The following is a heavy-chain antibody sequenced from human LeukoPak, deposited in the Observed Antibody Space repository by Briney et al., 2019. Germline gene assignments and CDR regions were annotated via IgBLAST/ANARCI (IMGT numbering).Heavy chain of an antibody. CDR2: ISSSSSYI. CDR3: ASDIAVAGTNPVDY. Sequence: KPGGSLRLSCAASGFTFSSYSMNWVRQAPGKGLEWVSSISSSSSYIYYADSVKGRFTISRDNAKNSLYLQMNSLRAEDTAVYYCASDIAVAGTNPVDYWGQGTLVTVSS. J-gene: IGHJ4*02. D-gene: IGHD6-19*01. CDR1: GFTFSSYS. V-gene: IGHV3-21*01.